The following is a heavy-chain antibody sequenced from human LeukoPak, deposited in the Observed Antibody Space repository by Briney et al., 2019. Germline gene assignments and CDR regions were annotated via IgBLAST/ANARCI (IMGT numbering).Heavy chain of an antibody. D-gene: IGHD1-26*01. Sequence: ASLKVSCKASGYTFTSYYMRWVRQAPGQGLEWMGWISVCSGNKNYAHNFEDRVTMTKDTSKSTAYMELRSLRSDDTAVYFCARQGGSHPSYFDYWGPGTLVTVSS. CDR1: GYTFTSYY. V-gene: IGHV1-18*04. CDR3: ARQGGSHPSYFDY. J-gene: IGHJ4*02. CDR2: ISVCSGNK.